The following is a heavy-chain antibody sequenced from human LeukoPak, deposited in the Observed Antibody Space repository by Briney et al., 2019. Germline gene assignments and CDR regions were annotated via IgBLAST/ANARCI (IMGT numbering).Heavy chain of an antibody. D-gene: IGHD5-18*01. J-gene: IGHJ5*02. Sequence: PSETLSLTCTVSGGSISSYYWSWIRQPPGKGLEWIGYIYYSGSINYNPSLKSRVTISVDTSKNQFSLKLSSVTAADTAVYYCARGPGHTPMASWGQGTLVTVSS. CDR1: GGSISSYY. V-gene: IGHV4-59*01. CDR2: IYYSGSI. CDR3: ARGPGHTPMAS.